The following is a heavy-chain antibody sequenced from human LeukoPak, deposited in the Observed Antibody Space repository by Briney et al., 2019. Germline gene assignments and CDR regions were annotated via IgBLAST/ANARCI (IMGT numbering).Heavy chain of an antibody. CDR2: ISSSSSTI. D-gene: IGHD3-22*01. CDR1: GFTFSSYS. V-gene: IGHV3-48*01. CDR3: AKSDDNSNFHLTGYLDY. J-gene: IGHJ4*02. Sequence: PGGSLRLSCAASGFTFSSYSTNWVRQAPGKGLEWVSYISSSSSTIYYADSVKGRFTISRDNAKNSLYLQMNSLKAEDTAVYFCAKSDDNSNFHLTGYLDYWGQGTLVSVSS.